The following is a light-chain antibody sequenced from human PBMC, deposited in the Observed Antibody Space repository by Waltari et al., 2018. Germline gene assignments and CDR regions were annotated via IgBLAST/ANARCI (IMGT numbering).Light chain of an antibody. CDR3: QQYNSYWT. V-gene: IGKV1-5*03. CDR1: QSVTKW. Sequence: DIQMTQSPSTLSASVGDRVTITCRASQSVTKWVAWYQQNPGKAPELLIYEASSLQSGVPSRFSGSGSGTEFTLTISSLQPDDFTTYYCQQYNSYWTFGQGTKVEMK. CDR2: EAS. J-gene: IGKJ1*01.